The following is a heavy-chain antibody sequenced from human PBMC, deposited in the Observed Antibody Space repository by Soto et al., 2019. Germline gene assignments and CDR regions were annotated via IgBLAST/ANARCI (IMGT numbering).Heavy chain of an antibody. CDR3: ARDKIAVVNYYYYGMDV. J-gene: IGHJ6*02. Sequence: PGGSLRLSCAASGFTFSIYSMNWVRQAPGKGLEWVSSISSSSSYIYYADSVKGRFTISRDNAKNSLYLQMNSLRAEDTAVYYCARDKIAVVNYYYYGMDVWGQGTTVTVSS. CDR2: ISSSSSYI. D-gene: IGHD6-19*01. V-gene: IGHV3-21*01. CDR1: GFTFSIYS.